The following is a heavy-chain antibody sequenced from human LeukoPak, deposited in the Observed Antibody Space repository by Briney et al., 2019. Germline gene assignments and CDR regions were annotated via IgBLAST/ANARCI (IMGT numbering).Heavy chain of an antibody. CDR2: INPNSGGT. CDR1: GYTFTGYY. Sequence: GASVKVSCKASGYTFTGYYMHWVRQAPGQGLEWTGLINPNSGGTNYAQKFQGWVTMTRDTSISTAYMELSRLRSDDTAVYYCARGGRDGYNYEVDYWGQGTLVTVSS. V-gene: IGHV1-2*04. D-gene: IGHD5-24*01. J-gene: IGHJ4*02. CDR3: ARGGRDGYNYEVDY.